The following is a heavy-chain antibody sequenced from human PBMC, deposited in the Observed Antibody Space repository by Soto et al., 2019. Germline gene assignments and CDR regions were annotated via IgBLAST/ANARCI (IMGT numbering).Heavy chain of an antibody. D-gene: IGHD3-10*01. CDR2: IFHDGTA. V-gene: IGHV4-4*02. J-gene: IGHJ4*02. CDR3: ARLVYDTRLNYMYFDF. Sequence: SETLSLTCAVSGVSLTSGNWWTWVRQSPQRGLEYIGEIFHDGTANYYPSFERRVAMSVDTSRNQFSLKLTSVTAADTAVYLCARLVYDTRLNYMYFDFWGPGTLVTVSS. CDR1: GVSLTSGNW.